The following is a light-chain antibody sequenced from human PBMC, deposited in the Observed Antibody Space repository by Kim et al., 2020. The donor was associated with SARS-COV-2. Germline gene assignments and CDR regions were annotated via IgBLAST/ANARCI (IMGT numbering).Light chain of an antibody. CDR3: MTWHSSAWV. Sequence: QPVLTKPSSLSASPGASASLTCTLRSGLNVGTYRVYWYQQKPGSPPQYLLRYKSDSDKQQGSGVPRRFSGSKDASANAGILLISGLQSEDEADYYCMTWHSSAWVFGGGTQLTVL. V-gene: IGLV5-45*03. CDR2: YKSDSDK. CDR1: SGLNVGTYR. J-gene: IGLJ3*02.